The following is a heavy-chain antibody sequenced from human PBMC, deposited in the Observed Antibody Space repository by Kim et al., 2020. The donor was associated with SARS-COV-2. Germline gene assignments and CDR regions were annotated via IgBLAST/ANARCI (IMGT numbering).Heavy chain of an antibody. CDR1: GFTFSSYG. CDR2: ISYDGSNK. CDR3: AKAAQYSSSPFDY. V-gene: IGHV3-30*18. D-gene: IGHD6-6*01. J-gene: IGHJ4*02. Sequence: GGSLRLSCAASGFTFSSYGMHWVRQAPGKGLEWVAVISYDGSNKYYADSVKGRFTISRDNSKNTLYLQMNSLRAEDTAVYYCAKAAQYSSSPFDYWGQGTLVTVSS.